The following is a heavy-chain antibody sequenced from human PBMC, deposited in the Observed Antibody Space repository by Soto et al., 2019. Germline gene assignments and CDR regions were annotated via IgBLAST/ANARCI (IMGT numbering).Heavy chain of an antibody. J-gene: IGHJ4*02. CDR2: ISAYNGNT. CDR1: VFALTRYG. CDR3: ARTYTAMAYYYFDY. V-gene: IGHV1-18*04. D-gene: IGHD5-18*01. Sequence: ASMKVSWQASVFALTRYGSRWVQQALGQGLEWMGWISAYNGNTNYAQKLQGRVTMTTDTSTSTAYMELRSLRSDDTAVYYCARTYTAMAYYYFDYWGQGTLVTVSS.